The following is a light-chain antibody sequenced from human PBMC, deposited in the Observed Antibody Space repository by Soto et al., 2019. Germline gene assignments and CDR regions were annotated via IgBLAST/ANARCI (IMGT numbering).Light chain of an antibody. CDR2: AAS. Sequence: DIQMTQSPSSLSASVGDRVTITCRASQSISSYLNWYQQKPGKAPKLLISAASSLQSGVPSRFSGSGSGTDFTLTISSLHPEEFATYYCQQSYSTPWTFDQGTKVELK. CDR1: QSISSY. CDR3: QQSYSTPWT. V-gene: IGKV1-39*01. J-gene: IGKJ1*01.